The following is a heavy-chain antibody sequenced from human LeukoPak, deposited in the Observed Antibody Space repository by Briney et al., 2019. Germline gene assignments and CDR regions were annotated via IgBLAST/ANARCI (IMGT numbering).Heavy chain of an antibody. Sequence: PSETLSFTCAVSGGSISSSNWWSWVRQPPGKGLEWIGEIYHSGSTNYNPSLKSRVTISVDKSKNQFSLKLSSVTAADTAVYYCAREGNTMVRGVNWGQGTLVTVSS. D-gene: IGHD3-10*01. CDR3: AREGNTMVRGVN. CDR2: IYHSGST. V-gene: IGHV4-4*02. CDR1: GGSISSSNW. J-gene: IGHJ4*02.